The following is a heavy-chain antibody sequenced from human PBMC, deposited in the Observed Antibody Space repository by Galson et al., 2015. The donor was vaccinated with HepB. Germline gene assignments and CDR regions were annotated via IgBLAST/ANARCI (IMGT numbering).Heavy chain of an antibody. CDR3: ATGYSYGSPYNLDY. CDR2: FDPEDGET. Sequence: SVKVSCKVSGYTLTELSMHWVRQAPGEGLEWMGGFDPEDGETIYAQKFQGRVTMTEDTSTDTAYMELSSLRSEDTAVYYCATGYSYGSPYNLDYWGQGTLVTVSS. CDR1: GYTLTELS. V-gene: IGHV1-24*01. J-gene: IGHJ4*02. D-gene: IGHD5-18*01.